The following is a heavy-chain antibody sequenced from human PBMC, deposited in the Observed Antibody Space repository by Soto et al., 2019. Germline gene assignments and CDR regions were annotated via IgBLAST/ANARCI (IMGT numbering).Heavy chain of an antibody. CDR2: INSDGSST. J-gene: IGHJ6*01. V-gene: IGHV3-74*01. Sequence: PGGSLRLSCAASGFTFSSYWMHWVRQAPGKGLVWVSRINSDGSSTSYADSVKGRFTISRDNAKNTLYLQMNSLRAEDTAVYYCASYIRSPVYDFWSGYYVPSRYYYYGMDVWGQGTTVTVSS. CDR3: ASYIRSPVYDFWSGYYVPSRYYYYGMDV. D-gene: IGHD3-3*01. CDR1: GFTFSSYW.